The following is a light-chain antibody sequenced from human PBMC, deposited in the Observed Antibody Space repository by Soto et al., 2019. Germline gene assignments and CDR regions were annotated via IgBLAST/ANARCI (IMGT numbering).Light chain of an antibody. J-gene: IGLJ1*01. V-gene: IGLV3-21*02. CDR2: GDS. CDR1: NIGSKS. CDR3: QVWDRTSDHYV. Sequence: SYELTQPPSVSVAPGQTATITCGGTNIGSKSVPWYQQKPGQAPVLVVYGDSDRPSGIPERFSGSNSGNTATLTITRVEAGDEADYYCQVWDRTSDHYVFGTGTKLTVL.